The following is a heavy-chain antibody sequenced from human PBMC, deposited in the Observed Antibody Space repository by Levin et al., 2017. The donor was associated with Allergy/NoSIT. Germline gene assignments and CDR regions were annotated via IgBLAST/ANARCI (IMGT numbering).Heavy chain of an antibody. CDR1: GYTFTDYY. CDR2: IDPNSGVT. J-gene: IGHJ3*02. V-gene: IGHV1-2*02. D-gene: IGHD6-25*01. CDR3: ARGPSSGAFDI. Sequence: ASVKVSCKASGYTFTDYYIHWMRQSPRQGFEWVGWIDPNSGVTKYAQNFQGRVTLTRDTSVTTVYMDLTRLESDDTAVYYCARGPSSGAFDIWGQGTMITVSS.